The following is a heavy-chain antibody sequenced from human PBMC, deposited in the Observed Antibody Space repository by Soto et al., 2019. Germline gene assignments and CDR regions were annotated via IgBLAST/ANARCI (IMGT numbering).Heavy chain of an antibody. V-gene: IGHV1-69*10. J-gene: IGHJ3*02. CDR1: GGTFSSYA. CDR3: AGSPSSGWYGDAFDI. D-gene: IGHD6-19*01. Sequence: SVKVSCKXSGGTFSSYAISWVRQAPGQGLEWMGGIIPILGTANYAQKFQGRVTITADKSTSTAYMELSSLRSEDTAVYYCAGSPSSGWYGDAFDIWGQGTMVTVSS. CDR2: IIPILGTA.